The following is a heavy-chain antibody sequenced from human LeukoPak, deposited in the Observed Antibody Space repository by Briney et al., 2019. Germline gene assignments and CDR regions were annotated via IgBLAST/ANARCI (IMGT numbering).Heavy chain of an antibody. CDR1: RFTFSNYN. V-gene: IGHV3-21*01. D-gene: IGHD3-10*01. CDR2: ISSTSSYI. Sequence: GGSLRLSCAASRFTFSNYNFYWVRQAPGKGLEWDSSISSTSSYIYYADSMKGRFTISRDNAKNSLYLQMNSLRAEDTAVYYCARALWSGPVYYGMDVWGQGTTVTVSS. CDR3: ARALWSGPVYYGMDV. J-gene: IGHJ6*02.